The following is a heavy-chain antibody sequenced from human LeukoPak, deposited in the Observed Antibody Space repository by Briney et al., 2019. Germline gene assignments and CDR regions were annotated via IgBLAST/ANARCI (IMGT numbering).Heavy chain of an antibody. CDR2: INPNSGGT. CDR3: ARDSSSWYNWFDP. D-gene: IGHD6-13*01. CDR1: GYTFTGYY. Sequence: ASVKVSCKASGYTFTGYYMHWVRQAPGQGLEWMGWINPNSGGTNYAQKFQGRVTMTRDTSISTAYMELSRLRSDDTAVYYRARDSSSWYNWFDPWGQGTLVTVSS. V-gene: IGHV1-2*02. J-gene: IGHJ5*02.